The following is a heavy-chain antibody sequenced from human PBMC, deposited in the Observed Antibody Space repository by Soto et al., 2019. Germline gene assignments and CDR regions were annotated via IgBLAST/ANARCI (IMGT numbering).Heavy chain of an antibody. J-gene: IGHJ4*01. CDR2: IYPGDSDT. V-gene: IGHV5-51*01. D-gene: IGHD4-4*01. CDR1: GYSFTSYW. CDR3: TTDSYINMPIVRFDY. Sequence: SLKISCKGSGYSFTSYWIGWVRQMPGKGLEWMGIIYPGDSDTRYSPSFQGQVTISADKSISTAYLQWSSLRTEDTAVYYCTTDSYINMPIVRFDYWGHGTLVTVSS.